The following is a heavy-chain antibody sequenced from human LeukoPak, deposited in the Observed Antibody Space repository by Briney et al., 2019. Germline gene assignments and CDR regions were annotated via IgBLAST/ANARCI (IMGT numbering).Heavy chain of an antibody. CDR2: IYYSGST. CDR3: ARRGYCSGGTCYSFDY. D-gene: IGHD2-15*01. J-gene: IGHJ4*02. CDR1: GGSISTYY. V-gene: IGHV4-59*08. Sequence: PSETLSLTCTVSGGSISTYYWSWIRQPPGKGLEWIGYIYYSGSTNYNPSLKGRVTISVDTSKNQFSLKLSSVTAADTAVYYCARRGYCSGGTCYSFDYWGQGTLVTVSS.